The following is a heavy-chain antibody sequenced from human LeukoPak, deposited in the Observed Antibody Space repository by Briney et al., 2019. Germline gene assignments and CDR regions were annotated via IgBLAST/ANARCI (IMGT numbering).Heavy chain of an antibody. Sequence: PGGSLRPSCAASGFTFSSYAMSWVRQAPGKGLEWVSAISGSGGSTYYADSVKGRFTISRDSSKNTLYLQMNSLRAEDTAVYYCVKATVTRGYYFDYWGQGTLVTVSS. CDR2: ISGSGGST. CDR3: VKATVTRGYYFDY. CDR1: GFTFSSYA. J-gene: IGHJ4*02. V-gene: IGHV3-23*01. D-gene: IGHD4-17*01.